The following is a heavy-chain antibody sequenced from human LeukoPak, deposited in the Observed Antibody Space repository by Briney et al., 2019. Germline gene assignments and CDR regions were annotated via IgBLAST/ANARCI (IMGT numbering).Heavy chain of an antibody. CDR2: INPNGGGT. Sequence: ASVKVSCKASGYTFTGYYMHWVRQAPGQGLEWMGWINPNGGGTNYAQKFQGRVTMTRDTSISTAYMELSRLRSDDTAVYYCARTEPYYDSSGYLFQHWGQGTLVTVSS. CDR1: GYTFTGYY. V-gene: IGHV1-2*02. D-gene: IGHD3-22*01. CDR3: ARTEPYYDSSGYLFQH. J-gene: IGHJ1*01.